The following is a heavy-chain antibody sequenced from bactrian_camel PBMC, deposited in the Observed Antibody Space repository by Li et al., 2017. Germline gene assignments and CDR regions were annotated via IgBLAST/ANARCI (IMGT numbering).Heavy chain of an antibody. CDR2: IISRVGST. D-gene: IGHD2*01. CDR3: AVVRDRYYSTGYY. J-gene: IGHJ4*01. V-gene: IGHV3S1*01. Sequence: HVQLVESGGGLVQPGGSLRLSCTASGYGYSRYCMGWFRQVPGKEREGVAIISRVGSTSYADSVKGRFIMSRDNAKNTLFLQMNSLTTDDTAVYYCAVVRDRYYSTGYYWGQGTQVTVS. CDR1: GYGYSRYC.